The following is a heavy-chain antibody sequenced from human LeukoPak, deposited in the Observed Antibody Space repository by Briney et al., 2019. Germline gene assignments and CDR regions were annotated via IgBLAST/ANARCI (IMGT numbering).Heavy chain of an antibody. CDR1: GFTFSSYG. Sequence: PGGSLRLSCAASGFTFSSYGMHWVRQAPGKGLEWVAFIRYDGSNKYYAEFVKGRFTISRDNSKNTLYLQMNRLRAEDTAGYYCAKDQETYYYGSGSYYGAYDYWGQGTLVTVSS. V-gene: IGHV3-30*02. CDR3: AKDQETYYYGSGSYYGAYDY. D-gene: IGHD3-10*01. CDR2: IRYDGSNK. J-gene: IGHJ4*02.